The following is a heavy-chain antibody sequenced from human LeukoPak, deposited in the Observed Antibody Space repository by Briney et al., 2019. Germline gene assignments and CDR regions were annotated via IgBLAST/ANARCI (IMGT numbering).Heavy chain of an antibody. J-gene: IGHJ4*02. CDR3: AKARGYCSGASCYSDFDS. V-gene: IGHV3-23*01. CDR2: ISGSAGST. Sequence: GTSLRLSCVASGFTFTNYAMSWVRQAPGKGLEWVSTISGSAGSTYYADSVKGRFTISRDNSKNTLCLQMITLRAEDTAVYYCAKARGYCSGASCYSDFDSWGQGTLVTVSS. CDR1: GFTFTNYA. D-gene: IGHD2-15*01.